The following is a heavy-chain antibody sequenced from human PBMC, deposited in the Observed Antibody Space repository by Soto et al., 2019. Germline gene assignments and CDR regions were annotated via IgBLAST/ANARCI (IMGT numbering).Heavy chain of an antibody. CDR2: ISYDGSNK. CDR1: GFTFSSYA. J-gene: IGHJ5*02. V-gene: IGHV3-30-3*01. CDR3: ARDPNYYGSGSFEFDP. D-gene: IGHD3-10*01. Sequence: SLRLSCAASGFTFSSYAMHWVRQAPGKGLEWVAVISYDGSNKYYADSVKGRFTISRDNSKNTLYLQMNSLRAEDTAVYYCARDPNYYGSGSFEFDPWGQGTLVTVSS.